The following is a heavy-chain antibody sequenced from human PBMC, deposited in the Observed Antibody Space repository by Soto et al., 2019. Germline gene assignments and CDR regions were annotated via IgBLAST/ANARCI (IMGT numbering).Heavy chain of an antibody. V-gene: IGHV4-59*01. D-gene: IGHD2-2*01. CDR2: IYYSGST. Sequence: SETLSLTCTVSGGSISSYYWSWIRQPPGKGLEWIGYIYYSGSTNYNPSLKSRVTTSVDTSKNQFSLKLSSVTAADTAVYYCARDLCSSTSCSNYYYYGMDVWGQGTTVTVSS. CDR3: ARDLCSSTSCSNYYYYGMDV. J-gene: IGHJ6*02. CDR1: GGSISSYY.